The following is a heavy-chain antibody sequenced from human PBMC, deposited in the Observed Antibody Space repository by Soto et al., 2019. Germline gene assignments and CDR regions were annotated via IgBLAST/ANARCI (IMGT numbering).Heavy chain of an antibody. Sequence: SETLSLTCNVSGASISSYNYWGWFRQPPGKGLEWIGYIYYSGSTYYNPSLKSRVTISVDTSKNQFSLKLSSVTAADTAVYYCAREPSYYDSSGYYKAGFDYWGQGTLVTVSS. CDR1: GASISSYNY. CDR3: AREPSYYDSSGYYKAGFDY. CDR2: IYYSGST. D-gene: IGHD3-22*01. J-gene: IGHJ4*02. V-gene: IGHV4-30-4*08.